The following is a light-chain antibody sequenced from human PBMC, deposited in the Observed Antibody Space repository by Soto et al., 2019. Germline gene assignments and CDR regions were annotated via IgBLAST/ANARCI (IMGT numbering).Light chain of an antibody. CDR3: QAYDSARST. CDR2: AAS. Sequence: DIQMTQSPSSLSASVRDRVTITCRASQGISNSLAWYQQKPGKVPKLLIYAASTLQSGVPSRFSGSGSGTDFTPTISSLQPEDGANSECQAYDSARSTSGQRTKVDIK. J-gene: IGKJ1*01. V-gene: IGKV1-27*01. CDR1: QGISNS.